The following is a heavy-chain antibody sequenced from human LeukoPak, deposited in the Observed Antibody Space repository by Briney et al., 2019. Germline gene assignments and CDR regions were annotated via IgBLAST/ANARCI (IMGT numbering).Heavy chain of an antibody. V-gene: IGHV3-30*02. CDR1: GFTFSSYG. D-gene: IGHD2-8*02. Sequence: GGSLRLSCAASGFTFSSYGMHWVRQAPGKGLEWVAFIRYDGSNKYYADSVKGRFTISRDNSKNTLYLQMNSLRAEDTAVYYCAKSGPPHYYYYYYYMDVRGKGTTVTVSS. CDR3: AKSGPPHYYYYYYYMDV. CDR2: IRYDGSNK. J-gene: IGHJ6*03.